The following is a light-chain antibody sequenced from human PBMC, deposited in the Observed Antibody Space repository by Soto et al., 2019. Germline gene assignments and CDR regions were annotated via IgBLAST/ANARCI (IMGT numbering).Light chain of an antibody. CDR3: QSYDSSLSGYV. CDR2: NNR. J-gene: IGLJ1*01. Sequence: QSVLTQPPSVSGAPGQRDTISCTGSSSNIGAGYDVHWYQQLPGTAPKLLIYNNRNRPSGVPDRFSGTKSGTSASLAITGLQAEDEADYYCQSYDSSLSGYVFGTGTKLTVL. V-gene: IGLV1-40*01. CDR1: SSNIGAGYD.